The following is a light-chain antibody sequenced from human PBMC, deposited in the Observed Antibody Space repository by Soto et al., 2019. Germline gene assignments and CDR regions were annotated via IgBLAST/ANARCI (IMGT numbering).Light chain of an antibody. CDR3: FSHRSGDSHV. CDR1: SSDIGAYNY. Sequence: QSALTQPASVSGSPGQSITISCTGTSSDIGAYNYVSWYQQYPGKAPKLMIYGVTNRPSGVSNRFSGSKTGNTASLTISGLQAEGEAHYYCFSHRSGDSHVFGTGTKGTVL. J-gene: IGLJ1*01. CDR2: GVT. V-gene: IGLV2-14*01.